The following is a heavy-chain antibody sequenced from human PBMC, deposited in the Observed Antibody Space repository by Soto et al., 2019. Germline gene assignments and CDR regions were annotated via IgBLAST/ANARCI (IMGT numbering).Heavy chain of an antibody. CDR1: GFTFSSYS. CDR2: ISSSSSYI. D-gene: IGHD6-13*01. J-gene: IGHJ6*02. CDR3: AREGESSSGLGSYYYYGMDV. Sequence: EVQLVESGGGLVKPGGSLRLSCAASGFTFSSYSMNWVRQAPGKGLEWVSSISSSSSYIYYADSVKGRFTISIDNAKNSMYLQMNSLRAEDTAVYYCAREGESSSGLGSYYYYGMDVWGLGTTVTVSS. V-gene: IGHV3-21*01.